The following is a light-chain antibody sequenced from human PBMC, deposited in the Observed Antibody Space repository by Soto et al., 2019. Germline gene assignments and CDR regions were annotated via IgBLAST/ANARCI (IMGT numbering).Light chain of an antibody. V-gene: IGKV1-17*02. J-gene: IGKJ1*01. Sequence: DIQMTQSPSSLSASVGDRVTITCRASQHIGIDLAWYQQKAGKAPQRLIYHTSHFISWVPSRFSGRGSGTEFTLTINNLQPEDVATYYCLQHYSYSWTFGQGTKVE. CDR2: HTS. CDR3: LQHYSYSWT. CDR1: QHIGID.